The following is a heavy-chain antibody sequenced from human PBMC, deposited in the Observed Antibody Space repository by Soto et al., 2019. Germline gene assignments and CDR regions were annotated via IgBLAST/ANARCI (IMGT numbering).Heavy chain of an antibody. V-gene: IGHV1-2*02. CDR1: GHTFTDYY. Sequence: VEASSKVSGHTFTDYYMHWVRQAPGQGLELLGWINPNSGGTNYAQKFQGRVTMTRDTSISTAYMELSRLRSDDTAVYYCAEPPDYGDYKYFQHWGQGTLVNVS. J-gene: IGHJ1*01. CDR2: INPNSGGT. CDR3: AEPPDYGDYKYFQH. D-gene: IGHD4-17*01.